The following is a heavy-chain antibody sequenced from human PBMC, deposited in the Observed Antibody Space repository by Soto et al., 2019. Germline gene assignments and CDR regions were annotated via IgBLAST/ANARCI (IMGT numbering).Heavy chain of an antibody. CDR2: ISYDGSNK. CDR3: AKDHNPHYYYDSSGLEY. CDR1: GFTFSSYC. J-gene: IGHJ4*02. V-gene: IGHV3-30*18. D-gene: IGHD3-22*01. Sequence: QVQLVESGGGVVQPGRSLRLSCAASGFTFSSYCMHWVRQAPGKGLEWVAVISYDGSNKYYADSVKGRFTISRDHSKKTLYLQMNSRRAEDTAVYYCAKDHNPHYYYDSSGLEYWGQGTLVTVSS.